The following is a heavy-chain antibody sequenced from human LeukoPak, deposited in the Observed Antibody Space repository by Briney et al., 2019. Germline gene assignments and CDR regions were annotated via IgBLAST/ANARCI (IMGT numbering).Heavy chain of an antibody. CDR3: ARGLVATGIDY. Sequence: ASVKVTCKASGYTFTGYNMHWVRQAPGQGLEWMGWINPNSGGTNYAQKFQGRVTMTRDTSTSTVYMELSSLRSEDTAVYYCARGLVATGIDYWGQGTLVTVSS. D-gene: IGHD5-12*01. J-gene: IGHJ4*02. CDR2: INPNSGGT. CDR1: GYTFTGYN. V-gene: IGHV1-2*02.